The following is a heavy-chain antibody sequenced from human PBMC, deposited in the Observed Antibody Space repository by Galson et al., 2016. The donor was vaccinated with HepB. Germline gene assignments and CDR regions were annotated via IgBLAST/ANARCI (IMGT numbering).Heavy chain of an antibody. CDR3: AKDRPIEY. Sequence: SLRLSCAVSGFTFSSYGMHWVRQAPGKGLEWVAQISFDGSVTYYADSVKGRFTISKDNSKNTMYLQMNSLRGEDTAVYYCAKDRPIEYWGQGTLLIVSS. CDR2: ISFDGSVT. V-gene: IGHV3-30*18. CDR1: GFTFSSYG. J-gene: IGHJ4*02.